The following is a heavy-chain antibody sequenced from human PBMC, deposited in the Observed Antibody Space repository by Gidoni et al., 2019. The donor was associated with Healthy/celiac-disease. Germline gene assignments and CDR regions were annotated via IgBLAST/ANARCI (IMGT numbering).Heavy chain of an antibody. D-gene: IGHD3-10*01. Sequence: CAVYGGSFSGYYWSWIRQPPGKGLEWIGEINHSGSTNYNPSRKSRVTISVDTSKNKFSLKLSSVTAADTAVYYCASHRITMVRGAFYYYYYGMDVWGQGTTVTVSS. CDR2: INHSGST. V-gene: IGHV4-34*01. J-gene: IGHJ6*02. CDR1: GGSFSGYY. CDR3: ASHRITMVRGAFYYYYYGMDV.